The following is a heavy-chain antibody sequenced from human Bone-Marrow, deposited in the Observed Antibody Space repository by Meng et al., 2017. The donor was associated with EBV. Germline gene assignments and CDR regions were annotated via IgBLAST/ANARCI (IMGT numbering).Heavy chain of an antibody. J-gene: IGHJ4*02. V-gene: IGHV4-61*01. D-gene: IGHD6-19*01. CDR2: IHYSGST. Sequence: LLVARPLLVKPALALPLPLPVSGVSVSRGSYYCSWIRHPPGKGLEWIGYIHYSGSTNYNPSLKSRVTISVDTSKNQFSLKLSSVTAADTAVYYCARVALAVAGYFDYWGQGTLVTVSS. CDR1: GVSVSRGSYY. CDR3: ARVALAVAGYFDY.